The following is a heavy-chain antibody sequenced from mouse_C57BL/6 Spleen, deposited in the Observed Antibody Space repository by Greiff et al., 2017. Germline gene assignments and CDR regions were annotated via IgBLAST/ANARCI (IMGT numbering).Heavy chain of an antibody. D-gene: IGHD1-1*01. V-gene: IGHV5-9*01. CDR3: ARVLRSYAMDY. CDR1: GFTFSSYT. Sequence: EVQLMESGGGLVKPGGSLKLSCAASGFTFSSYTMSWVRQTPEKRLEWVATISGGGGNTYYPDSVKGRFTISRDNAKNTLYLQMSSLRSEDTALYYCARVLRSYAMDYWGQGTSVTVSS. CDR2: ISGGGGNT. J-gene: IGHJ4*01.